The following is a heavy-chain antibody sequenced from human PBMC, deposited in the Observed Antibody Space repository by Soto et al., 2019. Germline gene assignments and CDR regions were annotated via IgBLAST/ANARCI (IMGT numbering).Heavy chain of an antibody. D-gene: IGHD6-13*01. CDR3: ARDRRVAAAGPRFYYYGMDV. CDR2: IYYSGST. Sequence: PSETLSLTCTVSGGSISSGGYYWSWIRQHPGKGLEWIGYIYYSGSTYYNPSLKSRVTISVDTSKNQFSLKLRSVTAADTAVYYCARDRRVAAAGPRFYYYGMDVWGQGTTVTV. CDR1: GGSISSGGYY. V-gene: IGHV4-31*03. J-gene: IGHJ6*02.